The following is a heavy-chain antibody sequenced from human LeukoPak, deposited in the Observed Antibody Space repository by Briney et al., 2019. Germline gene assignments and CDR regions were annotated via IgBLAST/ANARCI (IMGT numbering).Heavy chain of an antibody. Sequence: SGPAQVKPTRTLTLHCTFSGFSLSTSGMCVSWIRQPPGKALEWLARIDWDDDKYYSTSLKTRLTISKDTSKNQVVLTMTNMDPVDTATYYCARSLAASDYYYWGRGTLVSVSS. CDR2: IDWDDDK. CDR3: ARSLAASDYYY. CDR1: GFSLSTSGMC. J-gene: IGHJ4*01. V-gene: IGHV2-70*11. D-gene: IGHD4/OR15-4a*01.